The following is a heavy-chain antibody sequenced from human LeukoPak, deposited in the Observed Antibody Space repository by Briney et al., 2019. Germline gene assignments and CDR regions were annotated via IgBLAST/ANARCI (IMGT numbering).Heavy chain of an antibody. V-gene: IGHV4-4*02. CDR3: ARNSYGSGSYNAWFDP. D-gene: IGHD3-10*01. J-gene: IGHJ5*02. CDR2: IHQSGST. CDR1: GVAIRSGHW. Sequence: SETLSLTCDVSGVAIRSGHWWSWVRPIPGKGLEWIGEIHQSGSTNYHASLKSRVTIAVDTSKNQFSLKLSSVTAADTAVYYCARNSYGSGSYNAWFDPWGQGTLVTVSS.